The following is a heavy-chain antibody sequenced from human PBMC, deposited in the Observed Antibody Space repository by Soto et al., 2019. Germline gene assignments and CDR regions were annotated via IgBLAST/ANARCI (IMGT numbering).Heavy chain of an antibody. CDR3: VKDESINWYSGHFRH. CDR1: GFTFDEYA. D-gene: IGHD6-13*01. J-gene: IGHJ1*01. V-gene: IGHV3-9*01. CDR2: INWNSGSI. Sequence: PGGSLRLCCAASGFTFDEYAMHWVRQVPGKGLEWVSGINWNSGSIGYGDSVKGRFAISRDNAKNSLHLQMNSLSAEDTAFYYCVKDESINWYSGHFRHWGQGTLVTVSS.